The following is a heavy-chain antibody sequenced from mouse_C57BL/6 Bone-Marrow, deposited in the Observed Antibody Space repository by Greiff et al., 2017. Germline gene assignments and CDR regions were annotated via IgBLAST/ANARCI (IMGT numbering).Heavy chain of an antibody. V-gene: IGHV1-85*01. Sequence: VKLMESGPELVKPGASVKLSCKASGYTFTSYDINWVKQRPGQGLEWIGWIYPRDGSTKYNEKFKGKATLTVDTSSSTAYMELRSLTSEDSAVYFCARLLGAYWGQGTLVTVSA. CDR3: ARLLGAY. CDR1: GYTFTSYD. CDR2: IYPRDGST. J-gene: IGHJ3*01. D-gene: IGHD4-1*01.